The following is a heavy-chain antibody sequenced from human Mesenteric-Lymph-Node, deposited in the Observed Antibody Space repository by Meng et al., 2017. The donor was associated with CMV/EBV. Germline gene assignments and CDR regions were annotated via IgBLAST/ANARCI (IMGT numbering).Heavy chain of an antibody. CDR1: GFTFGDYA. CDR3: ARDADGAGGTIDY. CDR2: IYRGGDI. Sequence: GESLKISCTASGFTFGDYAMSWVRQAPGRGLEWVSVIYRGGDIYYADSVKGRFTISRDNYKNTVYLQMNSLRAEDTAMYYCARDADGAGGTIDYWGQGTLVTVSS. J-gene: IGHJ4*02. D-gene: IGHD1-1*01. V-gene: IGHV3-66*01.